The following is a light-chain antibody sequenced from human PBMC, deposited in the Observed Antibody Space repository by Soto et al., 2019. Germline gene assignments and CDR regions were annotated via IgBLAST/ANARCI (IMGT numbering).Light chain of an antibody. CDR2: GAS. CDR3: QQYNNWPPWT. V-gene: IGKV3-15*01. Sequence: EIVMTQSPATLSVSPGERATLSCRASQSVSSNLAWYQQKPGQAPRLLIYGASTRATGIPARFSGSESGTELTLTISSLQSEDFAVYYCQQYNNWPPWTFGQGTKVEIK. J-gene: IGKJ1*01. CDR1: QSVSSN.